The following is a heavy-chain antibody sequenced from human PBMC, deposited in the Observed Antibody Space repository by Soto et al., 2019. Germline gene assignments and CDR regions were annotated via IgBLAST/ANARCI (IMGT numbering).Heavy chain of an antibody. CDR2: ISAYNGNT. D-gene: IGHD3-22*01. CDR1: GYTFTSYG. J-gene: IGHJ4*02. V-gene: IGHV1-18*01. Sequence: QVQLVQSGAEVKKPGASVKVSCKASGYTFTSYGISWVRQAPGQGLEWMGWISAYNGNTNYAQKLQGRVTMTTDTPTRTAYMELRRLRSDDTAVYYCARDGSDDSSGYYYYFDYWGQGTLVTVSS. CDR3: ARDGSDDSSGYYYYFDY.